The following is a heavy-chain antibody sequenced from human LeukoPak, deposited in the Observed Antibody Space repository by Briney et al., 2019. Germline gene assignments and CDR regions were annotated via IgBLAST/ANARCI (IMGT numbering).Heavy chain of an antibody. D-gene: IGHD1-1*01. CDR2: IGIDSGNT. CDR3: ARDHNYAFDN. V-gene: IGHV3-48*01. CDR1: GFTFSSYS. Sequence: PGGSLRLSCAASGFTFSSYSMNWVRQAPGKGLGWISYIGIDSGNTKYADSVRGRFTISADRAQNSLYLQMDSLRVEDTAVYYCARDHNYAFDNWGQGTLVSVA. J-gene: IGHJ4*02.